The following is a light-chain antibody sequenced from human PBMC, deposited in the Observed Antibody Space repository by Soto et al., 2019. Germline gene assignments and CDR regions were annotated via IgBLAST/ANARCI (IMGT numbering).Light chain of an antibody. Sequence: QSVLTQPASVSGSPGRSITISCTGTSSDVGGYNYVSWYQQHPGKAPKLMIYDVSNRPSGVSNRFSGSKSGNTASLTISGLQAEDEADYYCSSYTSSSTLYVFGTGTKVTVL. CDR3: SSYTSSSTLYV. CDR2: DVS. V-gene: IGLV2-14*01. J-gene: IGLJ1*01. CDR1: SSDVGGYNY.